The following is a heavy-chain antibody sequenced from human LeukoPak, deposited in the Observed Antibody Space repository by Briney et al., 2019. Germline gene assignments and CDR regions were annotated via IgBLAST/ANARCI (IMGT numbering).Heavy chain of an antibody. D-gene: IGHD3-10*01. J-gene: IGHJ4*02. V-gene: IGHV3-48*04. Sequence: GGSLRLSCAASGFTFTTYWMSWVRQAPGKGLEWVSYISSSGSTIYYADSVKGRFTISRDNAKNSLYLQMNSLRAEDTAVYYCASGSGSGRYGDYWGQGTLVTVSS. CDR1: GFTFTTYW. CDR2: ISSSGSTI. CDR3: ASGSGSGRYGDY.